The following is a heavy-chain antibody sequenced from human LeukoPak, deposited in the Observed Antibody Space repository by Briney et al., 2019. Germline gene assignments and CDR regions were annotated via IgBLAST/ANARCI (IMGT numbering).Heavy chain of an antibody. D-gene: IGHD6-19*01. Sequence: EASVKVSCKASGGTFSSYAISWVRQAPGQGLEWMGRIIPILGIANYAQKFQGRVTITADKSTSTAYMELSSLRSEDTAVYYCARDPRGGAVAGIHDYWGQGTLVTVSS. CDR3: ARDPRGGAVAGIHDY. CDR1: GGTFSSYA. J-gene: IGHJ4*02. V-gene: IGHV1-69*04. CDR2: IIPILGIA.